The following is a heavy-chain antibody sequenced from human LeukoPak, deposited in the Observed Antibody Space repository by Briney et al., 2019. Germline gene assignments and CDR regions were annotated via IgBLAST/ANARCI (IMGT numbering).Heavy chain of an antibody. D-gene: IGHD4-23*01. Sequence: SETLSLTCTVSGGSISSDSYYWSWIRQPAGKGLGWIGRIYTIGSTNYIPSLKSRVTISVDTSKNQLSLKLTSVTAADTAVYYCARGRGGKGADWFDPWGQGTLVTVSS. J-gene: IGHJ5*02. CDR2: IYTIGST. CDR1: GGSISSDSYY. CDR3: ARGRGGKGADWFDP. V-gene: IGHV4-61*02.